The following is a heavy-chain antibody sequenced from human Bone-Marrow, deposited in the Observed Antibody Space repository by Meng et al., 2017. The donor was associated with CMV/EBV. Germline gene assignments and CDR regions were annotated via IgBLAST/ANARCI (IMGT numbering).Heavy chain of an antibody. D-gene: IGHD3-22*01. V-gene: IGHV1-18*01. CDR3: ARDHYYYDSSGYYYDFDY. J-gene: IGHJ4*02. Sequence: ASVKVSCKASGYTFTSYGISWVRQAPGQGLEWMGWISAYNGNTNYAQKLQGRVTMTTDTSTSTAYMELRSLRSDDTAVYYCARDHYYYDSSGYYYDFDYWGQGTLVTVSS. CDR1: GYTFTSYG. CDR2: ISAYNGNT.